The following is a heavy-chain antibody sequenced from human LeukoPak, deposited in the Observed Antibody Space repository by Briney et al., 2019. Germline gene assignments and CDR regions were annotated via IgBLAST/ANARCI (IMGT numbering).Heavy chain of an antibody. CDR2: ISGSGGST. Sequence: GGSLRLSCVASGFTFSSYAMSWVRQAPGKGLEWVSGISGSGGSTYYADSVKGRFTISRDNSTNTLYLQMNSLRAEHTAVYHCAQALVGITTFDSWGEGTLVSVSS. D-gene: IGHD1-26*01. V-gene: IGHV3-23*01. J-gene: IGHJ4*02. CDR1: GFTFSSYA. CDR3: AQALVGITTFDS.